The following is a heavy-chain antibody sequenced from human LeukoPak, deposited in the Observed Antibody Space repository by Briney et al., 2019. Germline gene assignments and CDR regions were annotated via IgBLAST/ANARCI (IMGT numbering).Heavy chain of an antibody. CDR1: GFTFDDYA. V-gene: IGHV3-9*01. CDR2: ISWNSGSI. J-gene: IGHJ6*02. Sequence: PGGSLRLSCAASGFTFDDYAMHWVRQAPGKGLEWVSGISWNSGSIGYADSVKGRFTISRDNAKNSLYLQMNSLRAEDTALYYCAKGLGYCSSTGCSKLSYYYGMDVWGQGTTVTVSS. CDR3: AKGLGYCSSTGCSKLSYYYGMDV. D-gene: IGHD2-2*01.